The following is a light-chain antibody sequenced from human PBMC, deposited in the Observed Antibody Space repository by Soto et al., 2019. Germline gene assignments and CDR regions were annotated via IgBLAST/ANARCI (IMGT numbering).Light chain of an antibody. V-gene: IGKV3-15*01. CDR3: QQYYDWLTWT. J-gene: IGKJ1*01. CDR2: GAS. Sequence: ETDITLAPATLSVSPEQRATLSCRAGQSISRNLAWYQQKPGQAPRLLIYGASTRATGIPARFSGSGSGTDFTLTISSLQSEDFAIYYCQQYYDWLTWTFGQGTKVDIK. CDR1: QSISRN.